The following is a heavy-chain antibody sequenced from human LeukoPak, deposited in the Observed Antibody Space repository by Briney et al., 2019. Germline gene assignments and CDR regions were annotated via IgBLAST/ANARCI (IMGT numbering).Heavy chain of an antibody. V-gene: IGHV3-23*01. CDR2: SIDSIRST. Sequence: GGSLRLSCAVSGFTFSSYAMTCVRQPPGKGLKWVSGSIDSIRSTYHADPVKGGFTISRDNTKGTLDLQMNSLRVEDTAVYYCAKGSSDGWYSALEYWGQGTLVTVST. J-gene: IGHJ4*02. D-gene: IGHD3-22*01. CDR3: AKGSSDGWYSALEY. CDR1: GFTFSSYA.